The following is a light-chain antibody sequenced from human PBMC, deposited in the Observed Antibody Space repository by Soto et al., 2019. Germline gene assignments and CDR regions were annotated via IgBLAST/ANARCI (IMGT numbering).Light chain of an antibody. J-gene: IGKJ2*02. CDR3: QQYECSPSSCT. CDR2: GAS. CDR1: QSLTSSY. V-gene: IGKV3-20*01. Sequence: EIVLTQSPGTLSLSPGERATLSCRASQSLTSSYLAWYQQKPGQAPRLLIYGASSRATGIPDRFSGSGSGTDFALTISRLEPEDFAVYSCQQYECSPSSCTFGQGTKLEIK.